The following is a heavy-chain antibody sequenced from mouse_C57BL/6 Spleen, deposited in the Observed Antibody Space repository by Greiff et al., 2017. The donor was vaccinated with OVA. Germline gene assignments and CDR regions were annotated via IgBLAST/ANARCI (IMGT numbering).Heavy chain of an antibody. D-gene: IGHD1-1*01. CDR3: AREGDYGSSPWFAY. CDR1: GYTFTDYY. J-gene: IGHJ3*01. V-gene: IGHV1-19*01. Sequence: VQLQQSGPVLVKPGASVKMSCKASGYTFTDYYMNWVKQSHGKSLEWIGVINPYNGGTSYNQKFKGKATLTVDKSSSTAYMELNSLTSEDSAVYFCAREGDYGSSPWFAYWGQGTLVTVSA. CDR2: INPYNGGT.